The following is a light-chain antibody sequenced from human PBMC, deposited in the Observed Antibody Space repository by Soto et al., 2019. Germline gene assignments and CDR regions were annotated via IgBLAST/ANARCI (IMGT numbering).Light chain of an antibody. Sequence: DIQMTQSPSTLSASVGDRVTITCRASQSISSWLAWYRQKPGKAPKLLIYKASSLESGVPSRFSGSGSGTEFTLTISSLQPDDFATYYCQQYNSYTKTFGQGTKVDIX. CDR3: QQYNSYTKT. CDR2: KAS. CDR1: QSISSW. V-gene: IGKV1-5*03. J-gene: IGKJ2*01.